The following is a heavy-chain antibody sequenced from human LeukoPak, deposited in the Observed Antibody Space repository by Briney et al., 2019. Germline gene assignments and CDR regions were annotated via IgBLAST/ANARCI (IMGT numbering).Heavy chain of an antibody. D-gene: IGHD4-23*01. CDR3: AKEVKTYYYYYGMDV. Sequence: GRSLRLSCAASGFTFSSYAMHWVRQAPGKGLEWVAFIRYDGSNKYYADSVKGRFTISRDNSKNTLYLQMNSLRAEDTAVYYCAKEVKTYYYYYGMDVWGQGTTVTVSS. CDR1: GFTFSSYA. CDR2: IRYDGSNK. J-gene: IGHJ6*02. V-gene: IGHV3-30*02.